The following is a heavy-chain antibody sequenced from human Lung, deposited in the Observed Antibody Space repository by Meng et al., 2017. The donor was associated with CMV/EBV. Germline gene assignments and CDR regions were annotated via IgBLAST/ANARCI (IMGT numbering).Heavy chain of an antibody. D-gene: IGHD3-16*01. J-gene: IGHJ4*02. Sequence: GESLKISCAASGFTFSDFSMHWVRQAPGKGLEWVALISYHGKNEYYADSVKGRFTISRDYSKNTVSLQMSSLRPEDTAVYYCTRSPLGGGADYWGQGTLVTVSS. CDR2: ISYHGKNE. CDR1: GFTFSDFS. V-gene: IGHV3-30*04. CDR3: TRSPLGGGADY.